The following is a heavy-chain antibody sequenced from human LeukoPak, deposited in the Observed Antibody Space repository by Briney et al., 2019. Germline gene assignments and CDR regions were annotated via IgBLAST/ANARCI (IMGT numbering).Heavy chain of an antibody. J-gene: IGHJ4*02. V-gene: IGHV4-39*01. CDR2: IYYSGST. CDR1: GGSLSSSSYY. CDR3: ARRAYCSSTSCYWNDY. D-gene: IGHD2-2*01. Sequence: SETLSLTCTVSGGSLSSSSYYWGWTRQPPGKGLEWIGSIYYSGSTYYNPSLKSRVTISVDTSKNQFSLKLSSVTAADTAVYYCARRAYCSSTSCYWNDYWGQGTLVTVSS.